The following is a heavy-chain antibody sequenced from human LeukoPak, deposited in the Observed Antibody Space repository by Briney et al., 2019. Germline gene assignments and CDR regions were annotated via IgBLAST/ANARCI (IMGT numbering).Heavy chain of an antibody. CDR3: ARERRAYDLVYYFDY. Sequence: PGGSLRLSCAASGFTFSSYGMHWVRQAPGKGLEWVAVISYDGSNKYYADSVKGRFTISRDDSKNTLSLQMNSLSAEDTAVFYCARERRAYDLVYYFDYWGQGTLVTVPS. J-gene: IGHJ4*02. CDR2: ISYDGSNK. D-gene: IGHD3-3*01. V-gene: IGHV3-30*03. CDR1: GFTFSSYG.